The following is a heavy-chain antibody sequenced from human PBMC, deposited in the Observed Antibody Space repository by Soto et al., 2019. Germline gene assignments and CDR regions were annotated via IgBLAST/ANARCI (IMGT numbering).Heavy chain of an antibody. V-gene: IGHV1-24*01. CDR1: GYTLTELS. CDR2: FDPEDGET. Sequence: ASVKVSCKVSGYTLTELSMHWVRQAPGKGLEWMGGFDPEDGETIYAQKFQGRVTMTEDTSTDTAYMELSSLRSEDTAVYYCATDALVITMVRGVYNRGDAFDIWGQGTMVTVSS. CDR3: ATDALVITMVRGVYNRGDAFDI. J-gene: IGHJ3*02. D-gene: IGHD3-10*01.